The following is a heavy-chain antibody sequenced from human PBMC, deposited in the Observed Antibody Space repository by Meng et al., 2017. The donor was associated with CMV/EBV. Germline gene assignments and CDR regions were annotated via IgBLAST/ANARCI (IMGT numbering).Heavy chain of an antibody. V-gene: IGHV1-69*10. D-gene: IGHD3-3*01. CDR3: ARQRVTIFGVVTLYYGMDV. CDR2: IIPILGIA. Sequence: SVKVSCKASGYTFTSYGISWVRQAPGQGLEWMGGIIPILGIANYAQKFQGRVTITADKSTSTAYMELSSLRSEDTAVYYCARQRVTIFGVVTLYYGMDVWGQGTTVTVSS. CDR1: GYTFTSYG. J-gene: IGHJ6*02.